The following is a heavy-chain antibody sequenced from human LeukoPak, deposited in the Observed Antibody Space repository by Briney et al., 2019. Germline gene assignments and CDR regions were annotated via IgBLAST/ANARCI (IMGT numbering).Heavy chain of an antibody. D-gene: IGHD6-19*01. J-gene: IGHJ5*02. CDR1: GFTFSDYY. Sequence: GGSLRLSCAASGFTFSDYYMSWIRQAPGKGLEWVSYISGGGSPTYYADSVKGRFTISRDNAKNSLYLQMNSLRAEDTAVYYCAREDIAVAGTYFDPWGQGTLVTVSS. CDR3: AREDIAVAGTYFDP. CDR2: ISGGGSPT. V-gene: IGHV3-11*04.